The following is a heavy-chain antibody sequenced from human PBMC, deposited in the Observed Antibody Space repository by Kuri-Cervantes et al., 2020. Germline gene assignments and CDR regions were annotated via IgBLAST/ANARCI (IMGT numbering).Heavy chain of an antibody. D-gene: IGHD3-22*01. CDR1: GFTFSSYG. V-gene: IGHV3-30*02. J-gene: IGHJ4*02. CDR3: AKDLMIVVEYYFDY. Sequence: GESLKISCAASGFTFSSYGMHWVRQAPGKGLEWVAVICYDGSNKYYADSVKGRFTISRDNSKNTLYLQMNSLRAEDTAVYYSAKDLMIVVEYYFDYWGQGTLVTVSS. CDR2: ICYDGSNK.